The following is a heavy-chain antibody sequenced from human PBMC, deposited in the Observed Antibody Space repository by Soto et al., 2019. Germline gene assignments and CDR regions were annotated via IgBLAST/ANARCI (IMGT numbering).Heavy chain of an antibody. D-gene: IGHD1-1*01. Sequence: QMQLVESGGGVVQPGRSLRLSCVASGFPFREFGMHWVRQAPGKGLEWVALISYDGSDYVGSVKGRFTISRDDSRDTLFLHMDNLRPDDTGVYYCARRWNYYLDFWGQGTLVAVSS. CDR3: ARRWNYYLDF. V-gene: IGHV3-33*05. J-gene: IGHJ4*02. CDR1: GFPFREFG. CDR2: ISYDGSD.